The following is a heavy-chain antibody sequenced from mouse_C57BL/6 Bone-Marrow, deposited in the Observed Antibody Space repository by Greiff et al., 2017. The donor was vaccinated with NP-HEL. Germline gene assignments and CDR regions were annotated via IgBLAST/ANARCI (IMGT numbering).Heavy chain of an antibody. J-gene: IGHJ3*01. CDR1: GYTFTSYW. CDR2: IHPNSGST. Sequence: QVQLKQPGAELVKPGASVKLSCKASGYTFTSYWMHWVKQRSGQGLEWIGMIHPNSGSTNYNEKFKSKATLTVDKSSSTAYMQLSSLTSEDSAVYYGASGGDDYFAWFAYWGQGTLVTVSA. CDR3: ASGGDDYFAWFAY. V-gene: IGHV1-64*01. D-gene: IGHD2-4*01.